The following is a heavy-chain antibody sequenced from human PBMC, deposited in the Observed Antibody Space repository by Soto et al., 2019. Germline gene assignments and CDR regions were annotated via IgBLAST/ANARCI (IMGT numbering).Heavy chain of an antibody. Sequence: EVQLVETGGGLIQPGGSLRLSCAASGITVSTNYMSWVRQAPGKGLEWVSVIYSDGKTFYADSVKGLFTISRDNSQNTVSLQMNGLRAGGTGVYYWGRGGGGGYYDSSGYMGVWGQGTLVTVSS. D-gene: IGHD3-22*01. CDR2: IYSDGKT. J-gene: IGHJ4*02. CDR1: GITVSTNY. CDR3: GRGGGGGYYDSSGYMGV. V-gene: IGHV3-53*02.